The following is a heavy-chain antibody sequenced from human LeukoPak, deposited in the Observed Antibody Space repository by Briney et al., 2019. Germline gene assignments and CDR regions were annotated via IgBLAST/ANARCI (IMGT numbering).Heavy chain of an antibody. CDR1: GYTFTSYD. V-gene: IGHV1-8*01. CDR3: ARLGIGSSFDYYYYYMDV. CDR2: TNPKSGTT. D-gene: IGHD6-13*01. J-gene: IGHJ6*03. Sequence: ASVKVSCKASGYTFTSYDINWVRQATGQGLEWMGWTNPKSGTTGYAQKFQGRVTMTRNTSRSTAYMELSSLRSEDTAVYYCARLGIGSSFDYYYYYMDVWGKGTTVTVSS.